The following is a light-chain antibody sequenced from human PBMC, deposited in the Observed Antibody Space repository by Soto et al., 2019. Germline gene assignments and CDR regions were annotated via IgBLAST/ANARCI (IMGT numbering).Light chain of an antibody. CDR2: GAS. V-gene: IGKV3-15*01. Sequence: EVVLTQSPATLSVSPGERATLSCRASQSVSTNLAWYQQRPGQAPRLLIYGASARATGIPARFSGSGAGTEFTLTISSLQSEDITVYYCHQYNNWRTFGQGTRLEIK. CDR3: HQYNNWRT. CDR1: QSVSTN. J-gene: IGKJ5*01.